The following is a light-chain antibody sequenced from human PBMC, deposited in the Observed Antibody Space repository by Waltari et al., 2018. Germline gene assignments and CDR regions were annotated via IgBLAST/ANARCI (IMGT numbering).Light chain of an antibody. V-gene: IGLV3-21*02. CDR2: NDD. CDR1: NIGSRS. Sequence: SYVLTQPPSVSVAPGHTARISCGGNNIGSRSVHWYQQKPGQAPVVVVYNDDARPPGIPGRFSGSNAGSRAALTISGVEAGDEAAYYCQVWHYSGEDVWVFGGGTKLTVL. J-gene: IGLJ3*02. CDR3: QVWHYSGEDVWV.